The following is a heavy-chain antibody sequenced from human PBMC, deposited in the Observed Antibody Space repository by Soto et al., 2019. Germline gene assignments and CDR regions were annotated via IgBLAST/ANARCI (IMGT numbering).Heavy chain of an antibody. CDR3: ARDLQQLDAFDI. CDR2: ISSSSSYT. J-gene: IGHJ3*02. V-gene: IGHV3-11*06. Sequence: PGGSLRLSCAASGFTFSDYYMSWIRQAPGKGLEWVSYISSSSSYTNYADSVKGRFTISRDNAKNSLYLQTNSLRAEDTAVYYCARDLQQLDAFDIWGQGTMVTVSS. CDR1: GFTFSDYY. D-gene: IGHD6-13*01.